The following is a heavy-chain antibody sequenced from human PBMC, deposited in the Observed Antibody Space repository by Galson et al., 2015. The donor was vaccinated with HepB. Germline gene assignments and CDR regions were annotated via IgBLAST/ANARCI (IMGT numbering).Heavy chain of an antibody. CDR2: IYRDGSAT. D-gene: IGHD5-18*01. J-gene: IGHJ4*02. CDR3: ARDIYRYGYDSGPFDY. Sequence: ALGHAGPDQGCAVNSPWRHWAAQAPGEGLGGVARIYRDGSATTYADSVKGRFTIARDNAKNTLYLQMNSLRAEDPAVYYCARDIYRYGYDSGPFDYWGQGTLVTVSS. CDR1: GCAVNSPW. V-gene: IGHV3-74*01.